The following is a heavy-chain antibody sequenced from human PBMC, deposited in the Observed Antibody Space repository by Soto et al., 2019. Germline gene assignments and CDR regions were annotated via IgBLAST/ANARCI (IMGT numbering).Heavy chain of an antibody. Sequence: VGSLRLSCAASGFTFSSYAMSWVRQAPGKGLEWVSSISSSSSYIYYADSVKGRFTISRDNAKNSLYLQMNSLRAEDTAVYYCARDSKIAYYYGSGSYLGVIVWGQGTTVTVS. V-gene: IGHV3-21*01. J-gene: IGHJ6*02. CDR3: ARDSKIAYYYGSGSYLGVIV. CDR1: GFTFSSYA. D-gene: IGHD3-10*01. CDR2: ISSSSSYI.